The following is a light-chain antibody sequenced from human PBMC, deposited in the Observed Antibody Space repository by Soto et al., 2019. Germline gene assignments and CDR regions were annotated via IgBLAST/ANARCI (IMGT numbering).Light chain of an antibody. CDR2: AAS. V-gene: IGKV3-15*01. J-gene: IGKJ4*01. Sequence: ELTQCPAILSPSLGDRGTITCVASQSVSSYLAWYQHKPGQAPRLLIYAASTLATGVPSRFSGSGSGTDFTLTISSLQPEDFAPYFCQQSNICPLTFGQGTKVDI. CDR1: QSVSSY. CDR3: QQSNICPLT.